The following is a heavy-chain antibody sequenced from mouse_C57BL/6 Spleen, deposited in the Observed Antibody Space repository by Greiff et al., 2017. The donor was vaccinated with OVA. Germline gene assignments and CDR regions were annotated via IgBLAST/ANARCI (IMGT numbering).Heavy chain of an antibody. CDR2: INPNNGGT. D-gene: IGHD2-4*01. Sequence: EVQLQESGPELVKPGASVKMSCKASGYTFTDYNMHWVKQSHGKSLEWIGYINPNNGGTSYNQKFKGKATLTVNKSSSTAYMELRSLTSEDSAVYYCAREGDYDDPAWFAYWGQGTLVTVS. CDR3: AREGDYDDPAWFAY. V-gene: IGHV1-22*01. J-gene: IGHJ3*01. CDR1: GYTFTDYN.